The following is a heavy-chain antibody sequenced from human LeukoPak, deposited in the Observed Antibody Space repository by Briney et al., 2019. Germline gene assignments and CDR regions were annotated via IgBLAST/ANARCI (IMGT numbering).Heavy chain of an antibody. D-gene: IGHD1-26*01. CDR2: IYPGDSDT. Sequence: GESLKIPCKGSGYSLTNYWIGRVRQMPGKGLEWMGIIYPGDSDTRYSPSFQGQVTILVDKSISTAYLQWSSLKASDTAMYYCARRELGPTLPDYWGQGTLVTVSS. CDR3: ARRELGPTLPDY. CDR1: GYSLTNYW. J-gene: IGHJ4*02. V-gene: IGHV5-51*01.